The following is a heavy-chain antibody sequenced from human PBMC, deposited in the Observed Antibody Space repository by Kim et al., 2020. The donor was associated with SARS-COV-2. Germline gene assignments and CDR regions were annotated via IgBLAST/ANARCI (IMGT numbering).Heavy chain of an antibody. CDR3: ARPGYSSGWYVPNYWNYFDY. V-gene: IGHV3-7*01. CDR2: IKQDGSEK. CDR1: GFTFSSYW. D-gene: IGHD6-19*01. J-gene: IGHJ4*02. Sequence: GGSLRLSCAASGFTFSSYWMSWVRQAPGKGLEWVANIKQDGSEKHYVDSVKGRFTISRDNAKNSLYLQMNSLRAEDTAVYYCARPGYSSGWYVPNYWNYFDYCGQGTLVTVSS.